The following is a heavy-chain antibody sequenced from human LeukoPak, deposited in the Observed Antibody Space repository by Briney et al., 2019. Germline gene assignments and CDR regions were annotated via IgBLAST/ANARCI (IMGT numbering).Heavy chain of an antibody. Sequence: ASVKVSCKASGYTFTIYDINWVRQATGQGLEWMGWMNPNSGNTGYAQKFQGRITMTRHTSISTAYMELSSLRAEDTAVYYCARKMPTYCSSTSCYSPRKPHPRFDPWGQGALVTVSS. J-gene: IGHJ5*02. CDR1: GYTFTIYD. V-gene: IGHV1-8*01. D-gene: IGHD2-2*02. CDR3: ARKMPTYCSSTSCYSPRKPHPRFDP. CDR2: MNPNSGNT.